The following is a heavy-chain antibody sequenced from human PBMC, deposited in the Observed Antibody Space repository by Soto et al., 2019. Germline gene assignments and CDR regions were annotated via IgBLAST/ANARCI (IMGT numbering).Heavy chain of an antibody. V-gene: IGHV3-72*01. CDR2: IRKKTNSYTT. CDR1: GLTFSDRY. D-gene: IGHD4-17*01. CDR3: TTVTTVDYYFDY. Sequence: GGSLRLSCAASGLTFSDRYMDWVRQAPGKGREWVGRIRKKTNSYTTEYAASVKGRFIISRDDSPNSLYLQMSSLKTEDTAVYYCTTVTTVDYYFDYWGQGTLVTVSS. J-gene: IGHJ4*02.